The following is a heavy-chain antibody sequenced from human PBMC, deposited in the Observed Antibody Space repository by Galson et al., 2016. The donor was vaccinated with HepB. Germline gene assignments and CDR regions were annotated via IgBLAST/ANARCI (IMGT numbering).Heavy chain of an antibody. Sequence: SLRLSCAASGFTFSSYGIHWVRQAPGKGLEWVAVISYDGSNKKYADSVKGRFTISRDNSKNTLYLQMNSPRAEDTAVYYCAKVGDKYYFDYWGQGTLVTVSS. D-gene: IGHD4-17*01. CDR3: AKVGDKYYFDY. V-gene: IGHV3-30*18. CDR2: ISYDGSNK. CDR1: GFTFSSYG. J-gene: IGHJ4*02.